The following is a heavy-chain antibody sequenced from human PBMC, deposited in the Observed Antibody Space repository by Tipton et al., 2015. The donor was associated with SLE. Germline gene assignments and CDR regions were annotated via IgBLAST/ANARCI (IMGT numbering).Heavy chain of an antibody. V-gene: IGHV4-38-2*02. CDR3: ARDLGHGGDSDY. J-gene: IGHJ4*02. Sequence: LSLTCTVSGGSISSDYYWGWMRQPPGKGLEWIASVSHTGQTYYNPSLRSRVTIFRDTSKNVFSLKLTSLTAADTAVYYCARDLGHGGDSDYWGQGTLVTVSS. CDR2: VSHTGQT. D-gene: IGHD1-26*01. CDR1: GGSISSDYY.